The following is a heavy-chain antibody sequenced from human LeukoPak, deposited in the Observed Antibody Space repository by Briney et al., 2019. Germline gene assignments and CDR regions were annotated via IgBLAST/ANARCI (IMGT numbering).Heavy chain of an antibody. J-gene: IGHJ4*02. V-gene: IGHV3-7*01. CDR1: GFTFSDYW. D-gene: IGHD1-1*01. CDR2: IKDDGSDK. Sequence: GGSLRLSCAASGFTFSDYWMTWVRQAPGKGLEWVASIKDDGSDKYYVDSVKGRFTISRDIAKNSLELQMNSLRAEDTAVYYCARDVPSGATTLDYWGQGTLVTVSS. CDR3: ARDVPSGATTLDY.